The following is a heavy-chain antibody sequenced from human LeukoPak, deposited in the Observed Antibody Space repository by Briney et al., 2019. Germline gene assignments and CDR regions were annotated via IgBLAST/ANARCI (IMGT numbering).Heavy chain of an antibody. J-gene: IGHJ4*02. V-gene: IGHV1-2*02. CDR3: ARGSRIAAAGRRVFYY. D-gene: IGHD6-13*01. CDR1: GYTFTGYY. Sequence: ASAKVSCKASGYTFTGYYIHWVRQAPGQGLEWMGWINPNSGGTNYAQKFQGRVTMTRDTSISTAYMELSRLRSEDTAVYYCARGSRIAAAGRRVFYYWGQGTLVTVSS. CDR2: INPNSGGT.